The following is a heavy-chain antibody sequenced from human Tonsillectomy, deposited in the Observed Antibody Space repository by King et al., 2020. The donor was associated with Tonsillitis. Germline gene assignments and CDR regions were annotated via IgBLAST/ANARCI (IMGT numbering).Heavy chain of an antibody. J-gene: IGHJ6*02. CDR2: INHSGST. Sequence: QVQLQQWGAGLLKPSETLSLTCTVYGGSLTDYYWTWIRQPPGKGLEWIGEINHSGSTDYNPSLKSRVTTSVDTSKNQFSLNVSSVTAADTAVYYCGGGGRGEKVGGTFRIICALDVWGQGLTVPVSS. V-gene: IGHV4-34*01. CDR1: GGSLTDYY. D-gene: IGHD3-10*01. CDR3: GGGGRGEKVGGTFRIICALDV.